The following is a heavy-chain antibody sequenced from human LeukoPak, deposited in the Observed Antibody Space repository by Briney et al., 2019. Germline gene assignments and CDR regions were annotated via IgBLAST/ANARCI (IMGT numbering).Heavy chain of an antibody. CDR1: GGSISSSSSY. J-gene: IGHJ4*02. Sequence: SETLSLTCTVSGGSISSSSSYWGWIRQPPGKGLEWIGSIYYSGSTYYNPSLKSRVTISVDTSKNQFSLKLSSVTAADTAVYYCASGPYNWNYGEFDYWGQGTLVTVSS. D-gene: IGHD1-7*01. V-gene: IGHV4-39*07. CDR3: ASGPYNWNYGEFDY. CDR2: IYYSGST.